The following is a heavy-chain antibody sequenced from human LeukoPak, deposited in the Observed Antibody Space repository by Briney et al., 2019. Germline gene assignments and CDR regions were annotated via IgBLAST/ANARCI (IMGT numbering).Heavy chain of an antibody. D-gene: IGHD1-14*01. V-gene: IGHV3-21*01. Sequence: GGSLRLSCAASGFTFSSDSMNWVRQAPGKGLEWVSSISSSSSYIYYADSVKGRFTISRDNAKNSLYLQMNSLRAEDTAVYYCARDRKKRVEYWGQGTLVTASS. J-gene: IGHJ4*02. CDR3: ARDRKKRVEY. CDR1: GFTFSSDS. CDR2: ISSSSSYI.